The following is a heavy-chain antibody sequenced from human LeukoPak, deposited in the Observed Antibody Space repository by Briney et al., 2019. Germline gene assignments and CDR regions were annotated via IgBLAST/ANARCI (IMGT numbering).Heavy chain of an antibody. CDR1: GFTFSSYW. D-gene: IGHD4-23*01. CDR3: ARRPLTRYDDY. J-gene: IGHJ4*02. CDR2: IKQDGSEK. V-gene: IGHV3-7*01. Sequence: GGSLRLSCAASGFTFSSYWMSWGRQAPGKGLEWVANIKQDGSEKYYVASVKGRFTISRDNAKNSLYLQMNSLRADDTAVYYCARRPLTRYDDYWGQEPGVTV.